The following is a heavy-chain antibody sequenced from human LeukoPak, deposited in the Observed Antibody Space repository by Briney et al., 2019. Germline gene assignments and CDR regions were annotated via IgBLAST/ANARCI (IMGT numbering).Heavy chain of an antibody. CDR3: ARSAPYSSSSWGFDY. CDR1: GGTFSSYA. Sequence: SVKVSCKASGGTFSSYAISWVRQAPGQGLEWMGGIIPIFGTANYAQKFQGRVTITTDESTSTAYMELSSLRSEDTAVYYCARSAPYSSSSWGFDYWGQGTLVTVSS. D-gene: IGHD6-6*01. V-gene: IGHV1-69*05. CDR2: IIPIFGTA. J-gene: IGHJ4*02.